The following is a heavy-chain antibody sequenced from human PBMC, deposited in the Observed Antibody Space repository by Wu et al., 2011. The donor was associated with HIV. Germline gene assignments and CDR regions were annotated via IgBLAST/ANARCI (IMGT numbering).Heavy chain of an antibody. D-gene: IGHD3-16*01. J-gene: IGHJ4*01. CDR2: ISTYNGNT. V-gene: IGHV1-18*04. CDR1: GYTFTTYY. CDR3: ARDPPGYPYYFDY. Sequence: QVQLVQSGAEVKTPGASVKVSCKTSGYTFTTYYIHWVRQAPRQGLEWIGWISTYNGNTNFAQNLRGRVTLTTDTSTSTVYMEVRSLRSDDTAVYYCARDPPGYPYYFDYWGPEPWSPS.